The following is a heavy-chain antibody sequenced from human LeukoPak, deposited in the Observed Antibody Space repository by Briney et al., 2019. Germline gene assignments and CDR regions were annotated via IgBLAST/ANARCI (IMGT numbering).Heavy chain of an antibody. J-gene: IGHJ4*02. V-gene: IGHV3-21*01. D-gene: IGHD6-13*01. CDR1: GFTFSSYS. Sequence: GGSLRLSCAASGFTFSSYSMNWVRQAPGKGLEWVSSISSSSSYIYYADSVKGRFTISRDNAKDSLYLQMNSLRAEDTAVYYCARESSSWLDYWGQGTLVTVSS. CDR3: ARESSSWLDY. CDR2: ISSSSSYI.